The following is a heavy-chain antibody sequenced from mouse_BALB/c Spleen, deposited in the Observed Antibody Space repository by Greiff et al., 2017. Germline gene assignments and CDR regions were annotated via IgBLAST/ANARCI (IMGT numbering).Heavy chain of an antibody. J-gene: IGHJ4*01. V-gene: IGHV1-9*01. CDR3: ARGWVRRNYAMDY. CDR1: GYTFSSYW. D-gene: IGHD2-14*01. CDR2: ILPGSGST. Sequence: VKLQESGPELVKPGASVKIPCKATGYTFSSYWIEWVKQRPGHGLEWIGEILPGSGSTNYNEKFKGKATFTADTSSNTAYMQLSSLTSEDSAVYYCARGWVRRNYAMDYWGQGTSVTVSA.